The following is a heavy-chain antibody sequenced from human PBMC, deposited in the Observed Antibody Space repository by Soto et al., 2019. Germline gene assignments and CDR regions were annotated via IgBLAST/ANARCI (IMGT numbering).Heavy chain of an antibody. CDR1: GDTVSSNGAA. V-gene: IGHV6-1*01. J-gene: IGHJ6*02. Sequence: PWQTLSLTCAISGDTVSSNGAAWTWIRQSPSRGLEWLGKTYYRSKWYNEYAVSVKSRISINADTSKNQFSLQLDSVTPEDTAVYYCARGGYSMDVWGQGTTVTVSS. CDR2: TYYRSKWYN. CDR3: ARGGYSMDV.